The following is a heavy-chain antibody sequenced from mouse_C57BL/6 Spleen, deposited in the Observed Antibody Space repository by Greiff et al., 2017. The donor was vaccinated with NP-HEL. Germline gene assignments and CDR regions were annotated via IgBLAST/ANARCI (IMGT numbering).Heavy chain of an antibody. Sequence: QVQLKQSGPGLVQPSQCLSISCTVSGFSLTSYGVHWVRQSPGKGLEWLGVIWSGGSTDYNAAFISRLSISKDNSKSQVFFKMNSLQADDTAIYYCASPLTGSYAMDYWGQGTSVTVSS. CDR1: GFSLTSYG. D-gene: IGHD4-1*01. CDR3: ASPLTGSYAMDY. V-gene: IGHV2-2*01. CDR2: IWSGGST. J-gene: IGHJ4*01.